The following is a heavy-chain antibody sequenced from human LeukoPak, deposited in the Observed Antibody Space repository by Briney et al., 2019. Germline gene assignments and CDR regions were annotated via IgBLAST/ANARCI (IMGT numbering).Heavy chain of an antibody. D-gene: IGHD2-21*02. Sequence: GGSLRLPCAASGFTVSTNYMSWVRQPPGKGLGWVSVIYTDGSTHYADSVKGRFTISRDNSKNALYLQMKSLRAEDTAVYYCARDREVVPAMAQMDVWGKGTTVTVSS. CDR2: IYTDGST. CDR3: ARDREVVPAMAQMDV. J-gene: IGHJ6*04. V-gene: IGHV3-53*01. CDR1: GFTVSTNY.